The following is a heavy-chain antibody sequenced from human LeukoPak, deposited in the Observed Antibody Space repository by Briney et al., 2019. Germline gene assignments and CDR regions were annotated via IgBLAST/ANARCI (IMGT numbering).Heavy chain of an antibody. Sequence: SETLSLTCTVSGASISRYYWSWIRQPARGVLEWIGRIYTSGSTNYNPSLKSRVTMSVDTSKNQFSLKLSSVTAADTAVYYCAREVVAYYYGSGSYFDPWGQGTLVTVSS. J-gene: IGHJ5*02. CDR2: IYTSGST. CDR3: AREVVAYYYGSGSYFDP. CDR1: GASISRYY. V-gene: IGHV4-4*07. D-gene: IGHD3-10*01.